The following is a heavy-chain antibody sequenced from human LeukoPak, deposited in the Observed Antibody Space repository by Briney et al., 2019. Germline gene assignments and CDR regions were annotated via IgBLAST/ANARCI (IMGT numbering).Heavy chain of an antibody. V-gene: IGHV3-66*01. J-gene: IGHJ4*02. CDR2: IYSGGST. CDR1: GFTVSSNY. CDR3: ARATGYCSSTSCYLYYFDY. Sequence: GGSLRLSCAASGFTVSSNYMSCVRPAPGRGLEWVSVIYSGGSTYYADSVKGRFTISRDNSKNTLYLQMNSLRAEDTAVYYCARATGYCSSTSCYLYYFDYWGQGTLVTVSS. D-gene: IGHD2-2*01.